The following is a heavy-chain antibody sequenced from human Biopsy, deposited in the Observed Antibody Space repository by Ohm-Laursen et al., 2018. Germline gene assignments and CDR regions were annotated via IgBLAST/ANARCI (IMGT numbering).Heavy chain of an antibody. CDR1: GGTFSSFG. V-gene: IGHV1-69*01. CDR2: INSMFGTT. D-gene: IGHD1-1*01. Sequence: SSVKVSCKASGGTFSSFGISWVRQAPGQGLEWMGEINSMFGTTNYAQTFQGRVTITADESTSTAYMEVSSLRSEDTAVYYCAKRGVERGRPLAYWGQGTLVTISS. CDR3: AKRGVERGRPLAY. J-gene: IGHJ4*02.